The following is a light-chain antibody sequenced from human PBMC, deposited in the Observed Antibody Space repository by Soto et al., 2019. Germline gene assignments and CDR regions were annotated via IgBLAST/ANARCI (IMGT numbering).Light chain of an antibody. CDR3: QQYDSVPLT. CDR1: RDIRRY. V-gene: IGKV1-33*01. CDR2: DAS. J-gene: IGKJ4*01. Sequence: DIQMTQSPPSLSASVGDRVTITCQASRDIRRYVNWYQQKAGMAPKLLIYDASNLEAGVPSRFSGSGSWTDFTFIISSLQPEDIASSYCQQYDSVPLTFGGGTKVEIK.